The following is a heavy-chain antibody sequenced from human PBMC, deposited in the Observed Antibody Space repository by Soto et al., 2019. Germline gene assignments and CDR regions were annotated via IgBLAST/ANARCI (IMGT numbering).Heavy chain of an antibody. CDR2: IYVTGAV. Sequence: TLSLTCSVSCAALNSVNYYWSWIRQVPGKGLEWIGHIYVTGAVDYNPSLRDRITISQDTSERQFSLNLRLVTAADTAVYYCARLRIATNNYKWFDPWGQGTLVTVSS. D-gene: IGHD2-21*01. J-gene: IGHJ5*02. CDR3: ARLRIATNNYKWFDP. CDR1: CAALNSVNYY. V-gene: IGHV4-31*03.